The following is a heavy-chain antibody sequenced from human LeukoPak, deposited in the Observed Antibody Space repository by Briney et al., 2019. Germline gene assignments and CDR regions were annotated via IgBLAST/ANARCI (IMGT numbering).Heavy chain of an antibody. V-gene: IGHV3-9*01. CDR3: AKASGSSPDY. D-gene: IGHD6-6*01. Sequence: QSGRSLRLSCAASGLTFDDYAMPWVRQASGKGLEWVSGISWNSGSIGYADSVKGRFTISRDNAKNSLYLQMNSLRAEDTALYYCAKASGSSPDYWGQGTLVTVSS. CDR2: ISWNSGSI. CDR1: GLTFDDYA. J-gene: IGHJ4*02.